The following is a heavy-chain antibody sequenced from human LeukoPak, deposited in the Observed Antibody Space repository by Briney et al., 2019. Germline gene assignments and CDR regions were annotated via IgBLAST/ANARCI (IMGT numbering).Heavy chain of an antibody. V-gene: IGHV3-48*03. CDR1: GFTFSSYE. J-gene: IGHJ4*02. CDR3: ARSYDYYGSGSYDV. Sequence: GGSLRLSCAASGFTFSSYEMNWVRQAPGEGLEWVSYISSSGSTIYYADSVKGRFTISRDNAKNSLYLQMNSLRAEDTAVYYCARSYDYYGSGSYDVWGQGTLVTVSS. D-gene: IGHD3-10*01. CDR2: ISSSGSTI.